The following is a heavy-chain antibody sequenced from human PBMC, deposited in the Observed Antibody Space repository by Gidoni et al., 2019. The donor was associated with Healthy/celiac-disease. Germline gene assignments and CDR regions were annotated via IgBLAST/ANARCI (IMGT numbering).Heavy chain of an antibody. J-gene: IGHJ3*02. CDR3: ARHKGLQLERRGVGGDAFDI. Sequence: EVQLVQSGAEVKKPGESLKISCKGSGYRFTSYWIGWVGQMPGKGLEWRGIIYPGDSDTRYSPSFQGQVTISADKSISTAYLQWSSLKASDTAMYYCARHKGLQLERRGVGGDAFDIWGQGTMVTVSS. D-gene: IGHD1-1*01. V-gene: IGHV5-51*01. CDR1: GYRFTSYW. CDR2: IYPGDSDT.